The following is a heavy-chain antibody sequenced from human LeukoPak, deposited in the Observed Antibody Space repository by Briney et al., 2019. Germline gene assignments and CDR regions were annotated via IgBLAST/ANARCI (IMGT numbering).Heavy chain of an antibody. Sequence: GGSLRLSCSASGFTFSRYAMHWVRQAPGKGLEYVSGINDNGGRTHYGDSVKGRFSISRDNSKNTLHLQMSTLRAEDTALYYCVKDVGGSYAFDYWGQGTLVSVSS. V-gene: IGHV3-64D*09. D-gene: IGHD1-26*01. CDR3: VKDVGGSYAFDY. CDR1: GFTFSRYA. CDR2: INDNGGRT. J-gene: IGHJ4*02.